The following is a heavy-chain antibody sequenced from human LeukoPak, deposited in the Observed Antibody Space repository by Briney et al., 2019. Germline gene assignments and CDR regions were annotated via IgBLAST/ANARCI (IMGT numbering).Heavy chain of an antibody. Sequence: GRSLRLSCAASGFTFSSYGMHWVRQAPGKGLEWVAVISYDGSNKYYADSVKGRFTISRDNSKNTLYLQMNSLRAEDTAVYYCEKDDIVVVTAIPSYYFDYWGQGTLVTVSS. D-gene: IGHD2-21*02. V-gene: IGHV3-30*18. CDR1: GFTFSSYG. CDR3: EKDDIVVVTAIPSYYFDY. J-gene: IGHJ4*02. CDR2: ISYDGSNK.